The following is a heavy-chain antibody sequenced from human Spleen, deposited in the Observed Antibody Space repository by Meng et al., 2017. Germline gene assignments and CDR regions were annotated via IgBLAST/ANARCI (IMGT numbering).Heavy chain of an antibody. D-gene: IGHD3-10*01. J-gene: IGHJ6*02. Sequence: GESLKISCAASGFTFSSYFMTWVRQAPGKGLEWVSSISSSASYLYYADAVKGRFTISRDNGRNTLYLQMNSLRAEDTAVYYCARGDNYYGSGSYYKISWALSPDTYYYYYGMDVWGQGTTVTVSS. V-gene: IGHV3-21*01. CDR2: ISSSASYL. CDR1: GFTFSSYF. CDR3: ARGDNYYGSGSYYKISWALSPDTYYYYYGMDV.